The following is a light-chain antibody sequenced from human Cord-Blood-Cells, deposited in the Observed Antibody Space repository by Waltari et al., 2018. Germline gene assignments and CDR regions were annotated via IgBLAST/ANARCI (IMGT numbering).Light chain of an antibody. CDR3: CSYAGSSTWV. CDR1: SSDVWSYNL. CDR2: EGS. Sequence: QSALTQPASVSGSPGHSITISCTGTSSDVWSYNLVSWYQQHPGKAPKLMLYEGSKRPSGVSNRFSGSKSGNTASLTISGLQAEDEADYYCCSYAGSSTWVFGGGTKLTVL. V-gene: IGLV2-23*01. J-gene: IGLJ3*02.